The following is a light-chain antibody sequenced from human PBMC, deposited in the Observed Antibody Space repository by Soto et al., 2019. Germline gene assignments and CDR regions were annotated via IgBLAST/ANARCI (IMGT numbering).Light chain of an antibody. J-gene: IGKJ1*01. V-gene: IGKV3-20*01. CDR3: QQYGSSPPT. CDR2: GAS. Sequence: EIVLTQSPGTLSLSPGERATVSCRASQSVSTNYLAWYQRKPGQAPRLLIYGASNRATGIPDRFSGSGSGTDVTLTITRLESEDFAVYYCQQYGSSPPTFGQGTKVEIK. CDR1: QSVSTNY.